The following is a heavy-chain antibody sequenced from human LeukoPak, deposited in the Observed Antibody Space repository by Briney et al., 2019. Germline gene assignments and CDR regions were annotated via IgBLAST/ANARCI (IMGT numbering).Heavy chain of an antibody. J-gene: IGHJ4*02. V-gene: IGHV4-59*12. D-gene: IGHD2-15*01. CDR1: GGSISSYY. CDR3: AREPGYCSGGSCYD. Sequence: SETLSLTCTVSGGSISSYYWNWIRQPPGKGLEYIGSIYYSGSTNYNPSLKSRVTISVDTSKNQFSLKLSSVTAADTAVYYCAREPGYCSGGSCYDWGQGTLVTVSS. CDR2: IYYSGST.